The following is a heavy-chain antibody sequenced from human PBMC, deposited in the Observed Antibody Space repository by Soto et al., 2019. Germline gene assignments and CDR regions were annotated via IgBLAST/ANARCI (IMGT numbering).Heavy chain of an antibody. Sequence: EVQLVESGGGLVQPGRSLRLSCAGSGFTFDDYAMHWVRQAPGKGLEWVSAISWNSGRIDYADSVKGRFTISRDNAKVYLYLQMNDLRAWDTDLSYFGKDIGLYSSRLFLHWGQGTVVTVSS. D-gene: IGHD6-13*01. CDR1: GFTFDDYA. J-gene: IGHJ1*01. CDR2: ISWNSGRI. CDR3: GKDIGLYSSRLFLH. V-gene: IGHV3-9*01.